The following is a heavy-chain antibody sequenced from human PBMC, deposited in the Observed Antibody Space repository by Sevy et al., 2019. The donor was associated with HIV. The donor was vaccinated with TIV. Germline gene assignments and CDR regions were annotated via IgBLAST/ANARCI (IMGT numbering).Heavy chain of an antibody. V-gene: IGHV3-21*06. CDR1: GFTFSNYN. D-gene: IGHD3-3*02. CDR2: ISTSSGYI. Sequence: GGSLRLSCAASGFTFSNYNINWVRQSPGKGLEWVSFISTSSGYIYYADSVKRRFTISRDNAKNSLYLQMNSLRAEDTAVYYCARDKTILEGRYGMDVWGQGTTVTVSS. J-gene: IGHJ6*02. CDR3: ARDKTILEGRYGMDV.